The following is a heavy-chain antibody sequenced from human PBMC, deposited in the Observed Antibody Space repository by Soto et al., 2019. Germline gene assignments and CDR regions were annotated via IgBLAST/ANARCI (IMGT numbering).Heavy chain of an antibody. Sequence: QVQLEQSGAEVKKPGSSVKVSCKASGGSFSNAAISWVRQAPGQGLEWMGGIMPIFRTPDYEQKFQGRGTTIAAEYTSTAYMELSGLRSDDTAIYYYARDKDRLQLCGKYYYILDVWGQGTTVTVSS. CDR1: GGSFSNAA. J-gene: IGHJ6*02. V-gene: IGHV1-69*12. CDR2: IMPIFRTP. CDR3: ARDKDRLQLCGKYYYILDV. D-gene: IGHD5-12*01.